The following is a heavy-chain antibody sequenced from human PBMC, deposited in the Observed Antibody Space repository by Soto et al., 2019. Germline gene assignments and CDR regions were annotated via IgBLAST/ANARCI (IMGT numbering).Heavy chain of an antibody. V-gene: IGHV2-5*02. CDR3: AHWRCHYVNIDHYTCCYFDL. Sequence: QITLKASGPTLVKPTQTLTLTCTFSGFSLETSGMGMRWIRQPPGKALEWLALIYWDDVKRYTPSLRNRLTITKDPTKYRVVLTLTNVHHVDTAKYYCAHWRCHYVNIDHYTCCYFDLWGHGTQVTVSS. CDR2: IYWDDVK. J-gene: IGHJ2*01. CDR1: GFSLETSGMG. D-gene: IGHD3-10*02.